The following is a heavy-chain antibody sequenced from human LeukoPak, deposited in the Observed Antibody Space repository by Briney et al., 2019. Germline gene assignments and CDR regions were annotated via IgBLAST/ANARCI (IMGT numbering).Heavy chain of an antibody. Sequence: SETLSLTCTVSGGSISSSSYYWGWLRRPPGTGLEWIGSIYYSGSTYYNPSLKSRVTISVDTSKNQFSLKLSSVTAADTAVYYCARAELELRWFDPWGQGTLVTVSS. V-gene: IGHV4-39*07. CDR1: GGSISSSSYY. D-gene: IGHD1-7*01. CDR3: ARAELELRWFDP. J-gene: IGHJ5*02. CDR2: IYYSGST.